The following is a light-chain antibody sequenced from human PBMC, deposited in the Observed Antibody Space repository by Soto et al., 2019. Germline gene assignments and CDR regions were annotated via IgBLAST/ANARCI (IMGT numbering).Light chain of an antibody. CDR1: ERIYSAY. J-gene: IGKJ5*01. CDR3: QQYGNSPIT. V-gene: IGKV3-20*01. Sequence: EVALTQFPGTLSLSRGARATLSCRASERIYSAYLGWYQQKPGQAPRLLIYGTSSRATGIPDRFSGSGSGTDFTLTISRLEPEDVAVYYGQQYGNSPITFGQGTRLEIK. CDR2: GTS.